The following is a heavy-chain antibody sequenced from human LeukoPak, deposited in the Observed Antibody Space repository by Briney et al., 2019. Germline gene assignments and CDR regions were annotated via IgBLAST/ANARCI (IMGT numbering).Heavy chain of an antibody. CDR3: ARDWGSTTTPNWFDP. CDR2: ISPYNRNT. Sequence: ASVKVSCKASGYTCNNYGISWVRQAPGQGLEWMGWISPYNRNTDYAQKFQGRLTMTTDTSTNTVYMELRNLGYDDTAIYYCARDWGSTTTPNWFDPWGQGTLVTVSS. J-gene: IGHJ5*02. V-gene: IGHV1-18*01. D-gene: IGHD2-15*01. CDR1: GYTCNNYG.